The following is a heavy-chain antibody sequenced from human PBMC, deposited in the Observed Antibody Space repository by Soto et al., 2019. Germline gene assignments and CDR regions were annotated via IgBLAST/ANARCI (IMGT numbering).Heavy chain of an antibody. V-gene: IGHV3-30*18. CDR2: ISYDGSNK. Sequence: GGSLRLSCASSGFTFSSYGMHWVRQAPGKGLEWVAVISYDGSNKYYADSVKGRFTISRDNSKNTLYLQMNSLRAEDTAVYYCAKEGRYYDSSEDDAFDIWGQGTMVTVSS. CDR3: AKEGRYYDSSEDDAFDI. CDR1: GFTFSSYG. J-gene: IGHJ3*02. D-gene: IGHD3-22*01.